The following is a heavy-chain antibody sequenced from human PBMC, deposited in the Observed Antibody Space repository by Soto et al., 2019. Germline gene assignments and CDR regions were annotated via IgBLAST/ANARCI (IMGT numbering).Heavy chain of an antibody. J-gene: IGHJ4*02. CDR3: ARHMDYNILTGYFD. Sequence: QLQLQESGPGLVKPSETLSLTCNVSGASTDSTIHYWAWIRQSPGKGLEWIGSISHSGSTHYNPSPKSRITISADKSKNQFSLTLTTVTPADTAVYFCARHMDYNILTGYFDWGQGTLVTVS. CDR1: GASTDSTIHY. D-gene: IGHD3-9*01. V-gene: IGHV4-39*01. CDR2: ISHSGST.